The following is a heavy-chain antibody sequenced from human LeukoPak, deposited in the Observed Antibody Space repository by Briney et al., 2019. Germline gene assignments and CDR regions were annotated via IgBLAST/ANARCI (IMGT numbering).Heavy chain of an antibody. CDR2: IKSKIDAGTT. D-gene: IGHD6-6*01. J-gene: IGHJ4*02. Sequence: GGSLRLSCAASGFNFDSAWMSWVRQAPGKGLEWVGRIKSKIDAGTTDYVAPVKGRFTISRDDSKHTLYLQMNSLKVEDTAVYYCTTHGGYSSSPWTGAYWGQGTLVTVS. CDR1: GFNFDSAW. V-gene: IGHV3-15*01. CDR3: TTHGGYSSSPWTGAY.